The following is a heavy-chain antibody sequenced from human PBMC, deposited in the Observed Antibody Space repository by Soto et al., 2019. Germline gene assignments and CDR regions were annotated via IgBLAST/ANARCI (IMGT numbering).Heavy chain of an antibody. V-gene: IGHV3-30*18. CDR3: AKEKFRRGPSPGNGMDV. CDR2: ISYDGNEK. D-gene: IGHD5-12*01. Sequence: GGSLRLSCAATGFAFSTYGMHWVRQAPGEGREWVAAISYDGNEKYYADSLQGRFTISRDNSKNALYLQVNGLRGEDTAVYYCAKEKFRRGPSPGNGMDVWGQGTTVTVSS. CDR1: GFAFSTYG. J-gene: IGHJ6*02.